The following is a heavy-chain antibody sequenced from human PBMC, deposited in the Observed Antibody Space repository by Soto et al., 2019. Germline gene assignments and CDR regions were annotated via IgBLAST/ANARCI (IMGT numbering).Heavy chain of an antibody. CDR1: GGPFSGYY. J-gene: IGHJ5*02. CDR2: INHSGST. CDR3: ANLYRDYYDSSGYPRVGFDP. V-gene: IGHV4-34*01. Sequence: ASETLSLTCAVYGGPFSGYYWSWIRQPPGKGLEWLGEIGEINHSGSTNYNPSLNSRVSISVDRSKNQFSLKLSSVTAADTAVYYCANLYRDYYDSSGYPRVGFDPWGQGTLVTVSS. D-gene: IGHD3-22*01.